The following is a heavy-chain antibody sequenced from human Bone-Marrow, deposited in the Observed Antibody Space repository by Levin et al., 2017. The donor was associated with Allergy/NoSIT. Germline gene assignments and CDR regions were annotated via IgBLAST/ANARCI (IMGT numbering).Heavy chain of an antibody. D-gene: IGHD3-22*01. J-gene: IGHJ4*02. CDR1: GFTFSNYW. CDR3: AKDSLGDSSAWYYFDS. CDR2: IKEDGSEK. Sequence: GGSLRLSCAASGFTFSNYWMTWVRQAPGKGLEFVANIKEDGSEKHYADSVKGRFTISRDNSKNTLYLQMTSLRAEDTAIYYCAKDSLGDSSAWYYFDSWGQGSLVTVSS. V-gene: IGHV3-7*03.